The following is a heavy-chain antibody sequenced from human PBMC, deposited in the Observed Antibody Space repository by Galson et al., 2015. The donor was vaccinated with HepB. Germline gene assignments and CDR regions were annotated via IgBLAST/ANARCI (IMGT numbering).Heavy chain of an antibody. V-gene: IGHV3-48*01. J-gene: IGHJ4*02. CDR3: ARVIAAAGPADPRVY. CDR2: ISSSSSTI. D-gene: IGHD6-13*01. CDR1: GFTFSSYS. Sequence: LRLSCAASGFTFSSYSMNWVRQAPGKGLEWVSYISSSSSTIYYADSVKGRFTISRDNAKNSLYLQMNSLRAEDTAVYYCARVIAAAGPADPRVYWGQGTLVTVSS.